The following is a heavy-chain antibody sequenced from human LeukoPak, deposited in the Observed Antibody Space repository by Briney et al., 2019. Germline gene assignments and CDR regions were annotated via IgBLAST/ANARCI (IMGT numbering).Heavy chain of an antibody. D-gene: IGHD3-3*01. Sequence: GGSLRLSCAASGFTFSSYAMSWVRQAPGKGLEWVSAISGSGGSTYYADSVEGRFTISRDNSKNTLYLQMNSLRAEDTAVYYCAKSRYDFWSGYYGETYFDYWGQGTLVTVSS. J-gene: IGHJ4*02. V-gene: IGHV3-23*01. CDR2: ISGSGGST. CDR1: GFTFSSYA. CDR3: AKSRYDFWSGYYGETYFDY.